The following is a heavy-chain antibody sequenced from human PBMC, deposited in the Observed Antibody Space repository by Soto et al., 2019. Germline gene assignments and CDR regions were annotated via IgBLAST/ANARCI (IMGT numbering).Heavy chain of an antibody. Sequence: QVQRVQSGAEVKKPVSSVKVSCKSSGGTFSSYAISWVRQAPGQGLEWMGGIIPIFGTANYAQKFQGRVTITADESTRTAYMELSSLTSEDTGVYYCARDSGGTTVAFGMDVWGQGTTVTVSS. D-gene: IGHD4-17*01. CDR3: ARDSGGTTVAFGMDV. J-gene: IGHJ6*02. CDR1: GGTFSSYA. V-gene: IGHV1-69*01. CDR2: IIPIFGTA.